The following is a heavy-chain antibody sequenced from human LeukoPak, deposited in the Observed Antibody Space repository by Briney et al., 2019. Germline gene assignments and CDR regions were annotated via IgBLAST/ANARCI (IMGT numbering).Heavy chain of an antibody. V-gene: IGHV4-38-2*02. CDR2: IYHSGTT. CDR3: ARAPRTVSPIDY. D-gene: IGHD4-11*01. J-gene: IGHJ4*02. CDR1: GYSISSGYY. Sequence: SETLSLTCTVSGYSISSGYYWGWIRQPPGEELEWIANIYHSGTTYYNPSLRSRVTISVDTSTNQFSLKLSSVTAADTAVFYCARAPRTVSPIDYWGQGTLVTVSS.